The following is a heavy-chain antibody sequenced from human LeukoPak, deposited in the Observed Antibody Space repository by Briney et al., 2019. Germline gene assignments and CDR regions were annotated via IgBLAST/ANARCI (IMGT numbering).Heavy chain of an antibody. CDR3: ARSPSRIAVAGTGAWFDP. D-gene: IGHD6-19*01. CDR2: INHSGST. V-gene: IGHV4-34*01. CDR1: GGSFSGYY. Sequence: SETLSLTCAVYGGSFSGYYWSWIRQPPVKGLEWIGEINHSGSTNYNPSLKSRVTISVDTSKNQFSLKLSSVTAADTAVYYCARSPSRIAVAGTGAWFDPWGQGALVTVSS. J-gene: IGHJ5*02.